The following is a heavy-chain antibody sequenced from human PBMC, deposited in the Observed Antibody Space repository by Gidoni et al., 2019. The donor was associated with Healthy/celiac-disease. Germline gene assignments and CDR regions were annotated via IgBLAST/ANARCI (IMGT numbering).Heavy chain of an antibody. CDR1: GYTLTEFS. V-gene: IGHV1-24*01. D-gene: IGHD6-13*01. Sequence: QVQLVQSGAEVKKPGASVKVSCKVSGYTLTEFSIHWVRQAPGKGLDWMGGFDPEDGETIYAQKFQGRVTMTADTSTDTAYMELSSLRSEDTAVYYCATDLGQQHGRILYYYYGMDVWGQGTTVTVSS. CDR3: ATDLGQQHGRILYYYYGMDV. J-gene: IGHJ6*02. CDR2: FDPEDGET.